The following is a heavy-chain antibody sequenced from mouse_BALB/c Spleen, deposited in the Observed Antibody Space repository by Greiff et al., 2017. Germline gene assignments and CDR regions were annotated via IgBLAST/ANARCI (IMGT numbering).Heavy chain of an antibody. D-gene: IGHD2-4*01. V-gene: IGHV1-7*01. CDR2: INPSTGYT. Sequence: QVQLQQSGAELAKPGASVKMSCKASGYTFTSYWMHWVKQRPGQGLEWIGYINPSTGYTEYNQKFKDKATLTADKSSSTAYMQLSSLTSEDSAVYYCAIGGDDYPFAYWGQGTLVTVSA. CDR1: GYTFTSYW. CDR3: AIGGDDYPFAY. J-gene: IGHJ3*01.